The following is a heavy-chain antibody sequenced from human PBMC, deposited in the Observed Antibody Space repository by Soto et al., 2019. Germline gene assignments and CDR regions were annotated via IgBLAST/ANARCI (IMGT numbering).Heavy chain of an antibody. J-gene: IGHJ6*02. D-gene: IGHD3-10*01. Sequence: QVQLVQSGAEVKKPGASVKVSCKASGYTFTSYGISWVRQAPGQGPGWMGWISAYNGNANYAQKLQGRVTMTTDTSTSXAYMELRSQRHDVTAVYYXXRPQGDVLLWFGDLFGGYGMDVWGQGTTVTVSS. CDR2: ISAYNGNA. V-gene: IGHV1-18*01. CDR3: XRPQGDVLLWFGDLFGGYGMDV. CDR1: GYTFTSYG.